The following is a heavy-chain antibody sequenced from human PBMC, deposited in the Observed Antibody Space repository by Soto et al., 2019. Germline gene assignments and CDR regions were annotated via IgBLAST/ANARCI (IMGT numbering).Heavy chain of an antibody. D-gene: IGHD5-12*01. CDR2: IWYDGSNK. CDR3: ARDRGRWLQFYFDY. Sequence: GGSLRLSCAASGFTFSSYGMHWVRQAPGKGLEWVAVIWYDGSNKYYADSVKGRFTISRDNSKNTLYLQMNSLRAEDTAVHYCARDRGRWLQFYFDYWGQGTLVTVSS. V-gene: IGHV3-33*01. CDR1: GFTFSSYG. J-gene: IGHJ4*02.